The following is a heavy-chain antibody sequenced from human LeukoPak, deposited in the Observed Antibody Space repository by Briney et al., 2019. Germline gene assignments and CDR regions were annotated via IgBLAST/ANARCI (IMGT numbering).Heavy chain of an antibody. D-gene: IGHD6-19*01. CDR2: ISAYNGNT. J-gene: IGHJ4*02. CDR1: GYTFTRYG. CDR3: ARDYSRGDPDY. V-gene: IGHV1-18*01. Sequence: ASVKVSCKASGYTFTRYGISWVRQAPGQGLEWMGWISAYNGNTNYAQKLQGRVTMTTETSTGTAYMELRSLRSDDTAVYYCARDYSRGDPDYWGQGTLVTVSS.